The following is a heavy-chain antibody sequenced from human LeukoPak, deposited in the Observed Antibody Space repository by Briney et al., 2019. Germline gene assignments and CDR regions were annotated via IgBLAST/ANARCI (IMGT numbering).Heavy chain of an antibody. Sequence: PSETLSLTCTVSGGSISSYYWSWIRQPPGKGLEWIGYIYYSGSTNYNPSLKSRVTISVDTSKNQFSLKLSSVTAADTAVYYCASAYSGSYYSFDYWGQGTLVTVSS. J-gene: IGHJ4*02. V-gene: IGHV4-59*08. CDR1: GGSISSYY. D-gene: IGHD1-26*01. CDR3: ASAYSGSYYSFDY. CDR2: IYYSGST.